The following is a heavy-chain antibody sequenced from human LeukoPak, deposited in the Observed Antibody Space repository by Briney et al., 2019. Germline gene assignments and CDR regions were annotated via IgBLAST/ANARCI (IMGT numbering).Heavy chain of an antibody. J-gene: IGHJ3*01. Sequence: GGSLRLSCAASGFRFSTYWMSWVRQAPGKGLEWVADIKGDGSKTYYVDSMKGRFTITRDNAKNSLYLEMNSLRVEDSAVYYCARDSSLFCNGDNCQWGFDLWGQGTVVTVSS. CDR2: IKGDGSKT. V-gene: IGHV3-7*01. CDR3: ARDSSLFCNGDNCQWGFDL. D-gene: IGHD2-15*01. CDR1: GFRFSTYW.